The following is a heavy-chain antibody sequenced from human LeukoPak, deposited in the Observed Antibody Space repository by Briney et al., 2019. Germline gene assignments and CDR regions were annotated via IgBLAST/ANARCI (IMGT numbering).Heavy chain of an antibody. Sequence: KPSETLSLTCTVSGGSISSSSYYWGWIRQPPGKGLEWIGSIYYSGSTYYNPTLKSRVTISVDTSKNQFSLKLSSVTAADTAVYYCAVGGYEILTGDKVDYWGQGALVTVSS. CDR3: AVGGYEILTGDKVDY. CDR1: GGSISSSSYY. D-gene: IGHD3-9*01. V-gene: IGHV4-39*01. J-gene: IGHJ4*02. CDR2: IYYSGST.